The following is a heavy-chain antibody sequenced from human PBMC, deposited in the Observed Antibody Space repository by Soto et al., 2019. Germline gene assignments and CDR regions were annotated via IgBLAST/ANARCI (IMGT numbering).Heavy chain of an antibody. CDR1: GVSLRSGAYY. CDR2: IYYSGST. J-gene: IGHJ4*02. V-gene: IGHV4-31*03. CDR3: AREHLT. Sequence: TLSLTSTVSGVSLRSGAYYWSLIRQHPGKGLEWIGYIYYSGSTYYNPSLKSRVTISVDTSKNQFSLKLSSVTAADTAVYYSAREHLTWGQGTLFTVSS.